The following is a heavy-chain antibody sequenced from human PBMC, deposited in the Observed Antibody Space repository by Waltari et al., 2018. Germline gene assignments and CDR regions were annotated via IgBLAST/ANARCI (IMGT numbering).Heavy chain of an antibody. D-gene: IGHD3-10*01. J-gene: IGHJ3*02. CDR1: GGSISSYY. CDR2: IYYSGIT. V-gene: IGHV4-59*01. CDR3: ARDHYYGSGSYYSYAFDI. Sequence: QVQLQESGPGLVKPSETLSLTCTVSGGSISSYYWSWIRQPPGKGLEWIGYIYYSGITNYNPSLKSRVTISVDTSKNQFALKLSSVTAADTAVYYCARDHYYGSGSYYSYAFDIWGQGTMVTVSS.